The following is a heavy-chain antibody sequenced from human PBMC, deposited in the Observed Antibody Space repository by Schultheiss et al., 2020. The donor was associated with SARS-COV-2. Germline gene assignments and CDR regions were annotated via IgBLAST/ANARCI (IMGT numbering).Heavy chain of an antibody. CDR2: IYHTGST. CDR1: GGSISSGGYY. D-gene: IGHD3-22*01. V-gene: IGHV4-30-2*01. Sequence: SETLSLTCTVSGGSISSGGYYWSWIRQHPGKGLEWIGYIYHTGSTYYNPSLKSRVTISVDRSKNQFSLRLSSVTAADTAAYYCARAIYDSGGDYYYFDYWGQGTLVTVSS. J-gene: IGHJ4*02. CDR3: ARAIYDSGGDYYYFDY.